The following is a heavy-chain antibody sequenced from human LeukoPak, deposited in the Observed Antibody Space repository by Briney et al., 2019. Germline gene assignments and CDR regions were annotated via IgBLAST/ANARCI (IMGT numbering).Heavy chain of an antibody. CDR3: ASVSSGWFKFDY. Sequence: PSETLSLTCAVYGGSFSGYYWGWIRQPPGKGLEWIGSIYYSGSTYYNPSLKSRVTISVDTSKNQFSLKLSSVTAADTAVYYCASVSSGWFKFDYWGQGTLVTVSS. V-gene: IGHV4-39*01. J-gene: IGHJ4*02. CDR1: GGSFSGYY. CDR2: IYYSGST. D-gene: IGHD6-19*01.